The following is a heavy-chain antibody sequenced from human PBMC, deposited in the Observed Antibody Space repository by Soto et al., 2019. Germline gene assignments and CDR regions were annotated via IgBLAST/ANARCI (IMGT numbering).Heavy chain of an antibody. CDR2: IFPSGTT. CDR3: ARGREFDY. V-gene: IGHV4-30-2*01. CDR1: GGSLTSGTYS. Sequence: LSLTCAVSGGSLTSGTYSWNWIRQPPGKGLEWIGYIFPSGTTYYNPSLKSRVSISMYVSKNQFSLNLRSLTAADTAVYYCARGREFDYWGQGTLVTVSS. J-gene: IGHJ4*02.